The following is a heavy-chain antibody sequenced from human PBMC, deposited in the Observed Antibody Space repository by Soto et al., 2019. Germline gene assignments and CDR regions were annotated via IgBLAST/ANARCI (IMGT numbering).Heavy chain of an antibody. J-gene: IGHJ4*02. CDR2: IIPILGIA. Sequence: QVQLVQSGAEVKKPGSSVKVSCKASGGTFSSYTISWVRQAPGQGLEWMGRIIPILGIANYAQKFQGRVTITADKSTSTAYMELSSLRSEDTAVYYCSSGKMATRVIDYWGQGTLVTVSS. V-gene: IGHV1-69*02. CDR1: GGTFSSYT. D-gene: IGHD5-12*01. CDR3: SSGKMATRVIDY.